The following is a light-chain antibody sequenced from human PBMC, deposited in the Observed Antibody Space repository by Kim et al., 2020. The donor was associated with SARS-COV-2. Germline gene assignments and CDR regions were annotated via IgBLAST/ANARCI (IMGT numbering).Light chain of an antibody. V-gene: IGKV1-27*01. CDR1: QDITNY. CDR2: AAS. CDR3: QRYDSVPLT. Sequence: ASVGDRVTITCRASQDITNYLAWYQQKPGKVPKLLIYAASTLQSGVPSRFSSRGSGTDFTLTISSLQPEDVASYYCQRYDSVPLTFGPGTKVDIK. J-gene: IGKJ3*01.